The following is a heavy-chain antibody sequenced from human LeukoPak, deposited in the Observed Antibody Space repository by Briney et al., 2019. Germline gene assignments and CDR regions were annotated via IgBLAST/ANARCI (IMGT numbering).Heavy chain of an antibody. Sequence: GGSVRLSCAAAGFTFRSYGMHWVRQAPGKGLEWVAFIREDGSNKYYADSVKGRFPTSRENSKITLYLQMNSLRAEDTAVYYCAKQYDFWSGYYFDYWGQGTLVTVSS. D-gene: IGHD3-3*01. V-gene: IGHV3-30*02. CDR2: IREDGSNK. CDR3: AKQYDFWSGYYFDY. CDR1: GFTFRSYG. J-gene: IGHJ4*02.